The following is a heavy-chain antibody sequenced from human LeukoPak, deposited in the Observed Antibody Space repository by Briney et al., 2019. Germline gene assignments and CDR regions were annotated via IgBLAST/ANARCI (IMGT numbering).Heavy chain of an antibody. CDR3: ARGAFYSSGWYENY. CDR1: GFTFDEYG. J-gene: IGHJ4*02. D-gene: IGHD6-19*01. V-gene: IGHV3-20*04. Sequence: PGGALRLSCADSGFTFDEYGMSWVRKAPGKGLEWVSGINWNAVSTNYADSVKGRFTISRDNAKSSLYLQMNSLRAEDTALYYCARGAFYSSGWYENYWGQGTLVTVSS. CDR2: INWNAVST.